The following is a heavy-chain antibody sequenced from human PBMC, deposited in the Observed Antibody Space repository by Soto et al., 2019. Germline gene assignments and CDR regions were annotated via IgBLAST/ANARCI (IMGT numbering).Heavy chain of an antibody. D-gene: IGHD5-12*01. CDR2: ISYDGSSK. Sequence: QVPLVESGGGVVQPGRSLRLSCAASGFTFSSYAMHWVRQAPGMGLEWVAVISYDGSSKYYADSVKGRFTISRDNSKNTLYLQMNSLRAEDTAVYYCARDYYRFNSGYGFSMDVWGQGTTVTVSS. CDR3: ARDYYRFNSGYGFSMDV. V-gene: IGHV3-30-3*01. CDR1: GFTFSSYA. J-gene: IGHJ6*02.